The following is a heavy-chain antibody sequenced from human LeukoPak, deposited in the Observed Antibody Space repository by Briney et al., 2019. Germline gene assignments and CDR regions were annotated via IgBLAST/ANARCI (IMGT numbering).Heavy chain of an antibody. J-gene: IGHJ4*02. V-gene: IGHV3-11*01. Sequence: PGGSLRLSCAASGFTFSDYYMSWIRQAPGKGLEWVSYISSSGSTIYYADSVKGRFTISRDNAKNSLYLQMNSLRAEDTAVYYCARDRTHYYDSSGYWDYWGQGTLVTVSS. CDR1: GFTFSDYY. CDR2: ISSSGSTI. CDR3: ARDRTHYYDSSGYWDY. D-gene: IGHD3-22*01.